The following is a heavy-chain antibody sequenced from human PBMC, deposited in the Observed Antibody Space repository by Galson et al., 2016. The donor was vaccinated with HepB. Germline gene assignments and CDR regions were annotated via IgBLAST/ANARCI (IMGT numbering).Heavy chain of an antibody. D-gene: IGHD2-2*01. CDR3: AREEYVESNEY. V-gene: IGHV3-21*01. CDR1: GFTFSAYT. CDR2: ISSSSSSI. Sequence: SLRLSCAASGFTFSAYTMDWVRQAPGKGLEWVSSISSSSSSIYYADSVKGRFTISRDNAKDSLYLQMNSLRAEDTAVYYCAREEYVESNEYCGQGTLVTVSS. J-gene: IGHJ4*02.